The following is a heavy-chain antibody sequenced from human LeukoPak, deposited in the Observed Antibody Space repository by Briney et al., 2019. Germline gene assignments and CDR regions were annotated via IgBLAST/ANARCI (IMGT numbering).Heavy chain of an antibody. V-gene: IGHV3-74*01. Sequence: PGASLRLACSLSGLTFSSDWIHSVRRAPGKGLGWVSRISTDGSSKNSADSVQGQRNIPRDNPKNTQYLQMNSLRAEDTAVYYCVREYSSSSGRAFDIWGQGTMVTVSP. CDR2: ISTDGSSK. CDR1: GLTFSSDW. J-gene: IGHJ3*02. CDR3: VREYSSSSGRAFDI. D-gene: IGHD6-6*01.